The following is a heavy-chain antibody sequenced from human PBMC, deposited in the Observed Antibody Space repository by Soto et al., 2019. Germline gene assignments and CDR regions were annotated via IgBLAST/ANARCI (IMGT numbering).Heavy chain of an antibody. J-gene: IGHJ5*02. V-gene: IGHV6-1*01. CDR1: GDSVSSNSAA. CDR3: ASESAAGPSYNWFDP. CDR2: TYYRSKWYN. D-gene: IGHD6-13*01. Sequence: SQTLSLTCAISGDSVSSNSAAWTWIRQSPSRGLEWLGRTYYRSKWYNDYAVSVKSRITINPDTSKNQFSLQLNSVTPEDAAVYYCASESAAGPSYNWFDPWGQGTLVNVSS.